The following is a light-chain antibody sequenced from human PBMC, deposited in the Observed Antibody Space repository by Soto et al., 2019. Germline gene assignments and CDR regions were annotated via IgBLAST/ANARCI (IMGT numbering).Light chain of an antibody. J-gene: IGLJ1*01. Sequence: QSVLTQPPSVSGAPGQRVTISCTGSSSNIGAGYVVHWYQQLPGTAPKLLIYGNSNRPSGVPDQFSGSKSGTSASLAITGLQSEDEADYYCCSYAGNTNVFGTGTKVTVL. V-gene: IGLV1-40*01. CDR3: CSYAGNTNV. CDR1: SSNIGAGYV. CDR2: GNS.